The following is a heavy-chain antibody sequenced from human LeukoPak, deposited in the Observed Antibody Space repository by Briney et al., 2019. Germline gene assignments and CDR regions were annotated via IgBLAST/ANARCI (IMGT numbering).Heavy chain of an antibody. D-gene: IGHD5-18*01. CDR2: INQGGGEK. Sequence: PGGSLRLSCATSGFTFSSFWMSWVRQAPGKGLEWVANINQGGGEKNYVDSVKGRFTISRDSAKSSLYLQMNSLRAEDTAVYYCARDAVDTANAVWGQGTTVTVSS. V-gene: IGHV3-7*01. J-gene: IGHJ6*02. CDR3: ARDAVDTANAV. CDR1: GFTFSSFW.